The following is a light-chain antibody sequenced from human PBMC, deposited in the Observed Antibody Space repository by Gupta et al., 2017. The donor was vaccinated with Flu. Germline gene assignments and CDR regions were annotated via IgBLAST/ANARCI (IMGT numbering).Light chain of an antibody. CDR2: EVS. V-gene: IGLV2-14*01. CDR3: SSYTSSSTLAFYV. CDR1: SSDVGGYNY. Sequence: QSALTQPASVSGSPGQSITISCTGTSSDVGGYNYVSWYQQHPGKAPKLMIYEVSNRPSGVSNRFSGSKSGNTASLTISGLQAEDEADYYCSSYTSSSTLAFYVSGTGTKVTVL. J-gene: IGLJ1*01.